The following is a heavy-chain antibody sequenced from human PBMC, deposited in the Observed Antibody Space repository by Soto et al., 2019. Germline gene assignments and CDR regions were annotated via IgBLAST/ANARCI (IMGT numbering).Heavy chain of an antibody. J-gene: IGHJ4*02. CDR1: GGSISSSSYY. CDR2: IYNSGST. Sequence: PSETLSLTCAVSGGSISSSSYYWGWIRQPPGKGLEWIGSIYNSGSTYYTPSLQSRVAISVDTSKNQFSLKLNSVTAADTAVYYCARRTVNIRTFYSGLKTHCFDYWGQGTLVTVSS. CDR3: ARRTVNIRTFYSGLKTHCFDY. V-gene: IGHV4-39*01. D-gene: IGHD6-19*01.